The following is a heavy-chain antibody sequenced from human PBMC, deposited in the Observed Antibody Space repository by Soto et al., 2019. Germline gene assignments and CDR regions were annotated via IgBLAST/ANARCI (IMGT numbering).Heavy chain of an antibody. V-gene: IGHV3-33*01. CDR1: GFTFSSYG. D-gene: IGHD3-3*01. CDR3: ARGCGDFWSVQSQNWYFDL. Sequence: QVQLVESGGGVVQPGRSLRLSCAASGFTFSSYGMHWVRQAPGKGLEWVAVIWYDGSNKYYADSVKGRFTISRDNSKNTLYLQMNSLRSEDTAVYYCARGCGDFWSVQSQNWYFDLWGRGTLVTVSS. J-gene: IGHJ2*01. CDR2: IWYDGSNK.